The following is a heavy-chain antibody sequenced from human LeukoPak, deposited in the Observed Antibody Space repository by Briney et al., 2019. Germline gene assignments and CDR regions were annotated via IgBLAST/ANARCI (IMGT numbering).Heavy chain of an antibody. D-gene: IGHD3-9*01. CDR2: ITGSGGNT. Sequence: PGGSLRLSCAASGFTFSNYAISWVRQAPGKGLEWVSAITGSGGNTYYADSVKGRFTISRDNSKNTLYLQMNSLRAEDTAVYYCAKWGDYDVLTGHYVSDYWGQGTLVTVSS. V-gene: IGHV3-23*01. CDR3: AKWGDYDVLTGHYVSDY. CDR1: GFTFSNYA. J-gene: IGHJ4*02.